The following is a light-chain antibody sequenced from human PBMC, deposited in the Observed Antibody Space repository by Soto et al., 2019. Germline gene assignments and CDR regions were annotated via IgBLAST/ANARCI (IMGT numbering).Light chain of an antibody. J-gene: IGLJ1*01. Sequence: QSVLTRPASVSGSPGQSITISCTGTSSEVGGYNYVSWYQHHPGKAPKLIIYDVSNRPSGVSIRFSGSKSDNTASLTISGLQPEDEADYHCSSYTTSNTRQIVFGTGTKITVL. CDR2: DVS. CDR1: SSEVGGYNY. CDR3: SSYTTSNTRQIV. V-gene: IGLV2-14*03.